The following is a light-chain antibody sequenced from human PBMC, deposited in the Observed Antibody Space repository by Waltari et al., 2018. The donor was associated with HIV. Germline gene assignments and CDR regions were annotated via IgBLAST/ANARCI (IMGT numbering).Light chain of an antibody. Sequence: QSALTQPASVSGSPGQSSTISCTGTSSDVGNYNLVSWYQQYPGKAPKLMIYEGSKRPSGVSNRFSGSKSGNTASLTISGLQGEDEADYYCCSYAGSRTLSVLFGGGTKLTVL. CDR1: SSDVGNYNL. J-gene: IGLJ2*01. CDR3: CSYAGSRTLSVL. V-gene: IGLV2-23*01. CDR2: EGS.